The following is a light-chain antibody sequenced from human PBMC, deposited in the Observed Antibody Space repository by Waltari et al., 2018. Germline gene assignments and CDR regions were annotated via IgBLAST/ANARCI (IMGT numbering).Light chain of an antibody. CDR1: NIGSYS. J-gene: IGLJ1*01. CDR3: QVWHAAIDPGV. Sequence: SYVLTQPPSVSVAPGETARIPCGGHNIGSYSVHWYQQKPGQAPVLVIFYDSDRPSGIPERFSGSNSGNTATLTISRVEAGDEANYYCQVWHAAIDPGVFGTGTEVTV. V-gene: IGLV3-21*04. CDR2: YDS.